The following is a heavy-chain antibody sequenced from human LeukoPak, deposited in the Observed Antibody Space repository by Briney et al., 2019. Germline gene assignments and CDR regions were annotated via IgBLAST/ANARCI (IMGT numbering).Heavy chain of an antibody. CDR3: AREEGSGWYVNALDI. CDR2: INPNSGGT. CDR1: GYTFTDYY. Sequence: ASVKVSCKASGYTFTDYYMHWVRQAPGQGLEWMGWINPNSGGTNYAQKFQGRVTMTTDTSTSTAYMELRSLRSDDTAVYYCAREEGSGWYVNALDIWGQGTMVTVSS. J-gene: IGHJ3*02. V-gene: IGHV1-2*02. D-gene: IGHD6-19*01.